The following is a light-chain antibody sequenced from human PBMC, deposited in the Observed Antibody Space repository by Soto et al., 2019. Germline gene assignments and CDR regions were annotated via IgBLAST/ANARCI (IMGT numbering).Light chain of an antibody. CDR2: AAS. Sequence: DIQMTQSPSSLSASVGDIFAITCRASQSISSYLNWYQQKPRKAPKLLIYAASSLQSGVPSRFTGSGSGTDFTLTISSLQPEDFATYYCQQSNSVSRTFGQGTKVDIK. CDR3: QQSNSVSRT. V-gene: IGKV1-39*01. CDR1: QSISSY. J-gene: IGKJ1*01.